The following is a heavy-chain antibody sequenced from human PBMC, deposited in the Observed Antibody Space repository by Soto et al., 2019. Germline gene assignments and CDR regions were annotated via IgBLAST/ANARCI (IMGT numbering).Heavy chain of an antibody. V-gene: IGHV3-11*01. CDR3: ARVSWREKYGMDV. J-gene: IGHJ6*02. Sequence: GGSLRLSCAASGFPFSDSYMSWIRQAPGKGLEWISYITISGNTVYYADSLKGRFTISRDNAKNSLYLQMNRLRAEDTAVYYCARVSWREKYGMDVWGQGTTVTVSS. CDR1: GFPFSDSY. CDR2: ITISGNTV.